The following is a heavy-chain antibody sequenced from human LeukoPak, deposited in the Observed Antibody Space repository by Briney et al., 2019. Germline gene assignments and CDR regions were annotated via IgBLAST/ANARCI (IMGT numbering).Heavy chain of an antibody. CDR3: ARDVGSSSWYAKPQNWFDP. V-gene: IGHV4-59*12. CDR1: DDSITMYY. D-gene: IGHD6-13*01. J-gene: IGHJ5*02. Sequence: SETLSLTCTVSDDSITMYYWTWIRQPPGKGLEWIGYVDHTGSTKFNPSLNGRVSISRDTSKNQFSLKLSSVTAADTAVYYCARDVGSSSWYAKPQNWFDPWGQGTLVTVSS. CDR2: VDHTGST.